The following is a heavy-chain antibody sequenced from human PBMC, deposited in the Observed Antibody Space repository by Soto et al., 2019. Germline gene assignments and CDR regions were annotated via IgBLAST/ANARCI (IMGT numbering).Heavy chain of an antibody. D-gene: IGHD6-19*01. J-gene: IGHJ3*02. CDR2: VDYSGTT. V-gene: IGHV4-59*01. CDR3: AGEPVAGPKAHTVDI. CDR1: GRSISNYY. Sequence: PSETLSLTCTVSGRSISNYYWTWIRQPPGKRLEWIGYVDYSGTTNYNPSLKSRVTISVDTSKDQFSLKITSVTAADTAVYYCAGEPVAGPKAHTVDIWGQGTMVTVSS.